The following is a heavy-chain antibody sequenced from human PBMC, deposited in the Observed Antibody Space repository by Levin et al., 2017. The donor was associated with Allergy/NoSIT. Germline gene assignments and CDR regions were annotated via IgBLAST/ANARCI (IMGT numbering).Heavy chain of an antibody. J-gene: IGHJ6*02. Sequence: SVKVSCKTSGGNSSSYALSWVRQAPGQGLEWMGGIVPMFGTANHAQKFQGRVTITADEFTNTVYMELSSLRYEDTGVYYCAWTENYDFWSGYYSGSRDRGYAYYYYGPDVWGQGTTVTVSS. CDR3: AWTENYDFWSGYYSGSRDRGYAYYYYGPDV. CDR2: IVPMFGTA. D-gene: IGHD3-3*01. CDR1: GGNSSSYA. V-gene: IGHV1-69*13.